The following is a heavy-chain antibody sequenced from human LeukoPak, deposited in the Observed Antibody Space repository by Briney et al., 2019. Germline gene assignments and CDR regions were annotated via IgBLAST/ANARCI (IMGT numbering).Heavy chain of an antibody. V-gene: IGHV3-23*01. J-gene: IGHJ4*02. CDR3: AERLRWSNY. D-gene: IGHD4-23*01. CDR1: GFTFSSYA. CDR2: ISGSGGST. Sequence: PGGSLRLSCAASGFTFSSYAISWVRQAPGKGLEWVSAISGSGGSTYYADSVKGRFTTSRDNSKNTLYLQMNNLRAEDTAVYYCAERLRWSNYWGQGTLVTVSS.